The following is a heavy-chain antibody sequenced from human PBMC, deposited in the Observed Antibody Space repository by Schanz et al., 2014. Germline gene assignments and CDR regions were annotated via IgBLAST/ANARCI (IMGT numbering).Heavy chain of an antibody. CDR2: INSDGSSA. CDR1: GFTFSSYW. D-gene: IGHD3-10*01. CDR3: TRGSGSRSYGWYYDS. J-gene: IGHJ4*02. V-gene: IGHV3-74*01. Sequence: EVQLVESGGGLVQPRGSLRLSCAASGFTFSSYWMHWVRQAPGKGLVWISRINSDGSSASYADSVKGRFTISRDNAKNTLYLQMNSVGAEDSAVYYCTRGSGSRSYGWYYDSWGQGTLVTVSS.